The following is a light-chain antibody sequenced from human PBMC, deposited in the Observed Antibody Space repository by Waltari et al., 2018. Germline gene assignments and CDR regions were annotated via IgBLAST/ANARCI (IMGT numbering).Light chain of an antibody. CDR3: MQGTHWPLT. J-gene: IGKJ5*01. CDR1: QSLVHSDGNTY. V-gene: IGKV2-30*02. Sequence: DAAMTQSPLSLPVPLGQPASISCRSSQSLVHSDGNTYLNWFHQRPGQSPRRLIYKVSRRESGVPDRFSGSGSGTDFTLKISRVEAEDVGIYYCMQGTHWPLTFGQGTRLEI. CDR2: KVS.